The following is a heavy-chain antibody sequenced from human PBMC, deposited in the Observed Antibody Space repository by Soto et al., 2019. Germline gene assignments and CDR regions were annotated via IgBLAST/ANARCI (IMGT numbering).Heavy chain of an antibody. Sequence: EVQLLESGGGLVQPGGSLRLSCAASGFTFNNYAISWVRQAPGKGLEWVSTITGSGDSAYYADSVKGRFIISRDNSKNTLYMQMHSLGAEDSAIYYCAKGRGTNYYYLMDVWGGGTTVTVSS. J-gene: IGHJ6*03. V-gene: IGHV3-23*01. CDR1: GFTFNNYA. CDR3: AKGRGTNYYYLMDV. D-gene: IGHD1-26*01. CDR2: ITGSGDSA.